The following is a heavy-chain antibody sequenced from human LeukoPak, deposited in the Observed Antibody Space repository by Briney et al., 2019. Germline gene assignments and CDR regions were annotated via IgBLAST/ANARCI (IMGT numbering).Heavy chain of an antibody. CDR3: AKIPYGDYPYYYYYYMDV. CDR1: GFSFSTYA. V-gene: IGHV3-21*04. Sequence: PGGSLRLSCAASGFSFSTYAISWVRQAPGKELEWVSCISTTSSYIFYADSVRGRFTISRDNSKNTLYLQMNSLRAEDTAVYYCAKIPYGDYPYYYYYYMDVWGKGTTVTVSS. CDR2: ISTTSSYI. J-gene: IGHJ6*03. D-gene: IGHD4-17*01.